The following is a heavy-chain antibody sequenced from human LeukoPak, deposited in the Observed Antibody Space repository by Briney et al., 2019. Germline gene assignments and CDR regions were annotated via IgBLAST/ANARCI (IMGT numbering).Heavy chain of an antibody. CDR3: ARGGATTFGLWGNAFDI. D-gene: IGHD3-3*01. CDR1: GFTFNDYW. CDR2: IKQDGSEK. V-gene: IGHV3-7*01. J-gene: IGHJ3*02. Sequence: GGSLRLSCAASGFTFNDYWMTWVRQAPGKGLEWVANIKQDGSEKYYVDSVKGRFTISRDNAKNSLYLQMDSLRAEDTAVYYCARGGATTFGLWGNAFDIWGQGTMVTVSS.